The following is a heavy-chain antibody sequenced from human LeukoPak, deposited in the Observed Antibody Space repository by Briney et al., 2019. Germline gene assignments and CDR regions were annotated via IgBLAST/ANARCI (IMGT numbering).Heavy chain of an antibody. CDR1: GFTFSSYS. CDR3: AREGATMVRGVIGAPTS. V-gene: IGHV3-48*02. J-gene: IGHJ4*02. D-gene: IGHD3-10*01. Sequence: GGSLRLPCAASGFTFSSYSMNWVRQAPGKGLEWVSYISSSSSTIYYADSVKGRFNISRDNAKNSLYLQMNSLRDEDTAVYYCAREGATMVRGVIGAPTSWGQGTLVTVSS. CDR2: ISSSSSTI.